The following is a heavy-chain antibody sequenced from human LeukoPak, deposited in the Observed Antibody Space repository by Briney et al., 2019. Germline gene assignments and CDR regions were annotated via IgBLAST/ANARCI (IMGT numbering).Heavy chain of an antibody. V-gene: IGHV3-23*01. Sequence: GGSLRLSCAASGFTFSSYSMNWVRQAPGKGLEWVSAISGSGGSTYYADSVKGRFTISRDNSKNTLYLQMNSLRAEDTAVYYCAKDLGVGATSDAFDIWGQGTMVTVSS. CDR2: ISGSGGST. CDR3: AKDLGVGATSDAFDI. D-gene: IGHD1-26*01. CDR1: GFTFSSYS. J-gene: IGHJ3*02.